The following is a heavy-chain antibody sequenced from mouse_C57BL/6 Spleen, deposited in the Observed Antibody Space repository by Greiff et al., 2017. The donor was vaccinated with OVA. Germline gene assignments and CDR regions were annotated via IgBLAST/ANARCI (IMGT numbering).Heavy chain of an antibody. CDR3: ARRKPYYDYDY. CDR1: GYTFTSYG. D-gene: IGHD2-4*01. Sequence: LKESGAELARPGASVKLSCKASGYTFTSYGISWVKQRTGQGLEWIGEIYPRSGNTYYNEKFKGKATLTADKSSSTAYMELRSLTSEDSAVYFCARRKPYYDYDYWGQGTTLTVSS. CDR2: IYPRSGNT. J-gene: IGHJ2*01. V-gene: IGHV1-81*01.